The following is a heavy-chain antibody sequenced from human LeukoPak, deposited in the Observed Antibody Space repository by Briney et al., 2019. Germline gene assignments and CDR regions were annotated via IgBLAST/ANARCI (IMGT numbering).Heavy chain of an antibody. Sequence: GGSLRLSCAASGFTFSSYGMHWVRQAPGKGLEWVAVISYDGSNKYYADFVKGRFTISRDNSKNTLYLQMNSLRAEDTAVYYCANPYCSGGSCTDYWGQGTLVTVSS. CDR2: ISYDGSNK. D-gene: IGHD2-15*01. CDR3: ANPYCSGGSCTDY. J-gene: IGHJ4*02. CDR1: GFTFSSYG. V-gene: IGHV3-30*18.